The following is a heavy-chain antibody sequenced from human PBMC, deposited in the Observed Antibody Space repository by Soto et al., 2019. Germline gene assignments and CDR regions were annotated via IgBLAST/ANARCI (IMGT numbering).Heavy chain of an antibody. CDR3: ARDVWSRASGPPDS. J-gene: IGHJ4*02. CDR1: GFTFDDYA. CDR2: ISWNSDTI. V-gene: IGHV3-9*01. Sequence: EVQLVESGGGLVQPGRSLRLSCAASGFTFDDYAMHWVRQAPGKGLEWVTGISWNSDTIGYADSVKGRFTISRDNAKNCLYLQMNSLRAEDTAFYYCARDVWSRASGPPDSWGQGTLVTVSS. D-gene: IGHD3-10*01.